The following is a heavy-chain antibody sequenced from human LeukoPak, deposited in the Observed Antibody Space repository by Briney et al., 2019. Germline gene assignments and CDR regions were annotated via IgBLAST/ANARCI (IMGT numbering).Heavy chain of an antibody. CDR3: AREDYGDYSGSFDP. J-gene: IGHJ5*02. D-gene: IGHD4-17*01. V-gene: IGHV3-30-3*01. CDR2: ISYDGSNK. Sequence: GGSLRLSCAASGFTFSSYAMHWVRQAPGKGLEWVAVISYDGSNKYYADSVKGQFTISRDNSKNTLYLQMNSLRAEDTAVYYCAREDYGDYSGSFDPWGQGTLVTVSS. CDR1: GFTFSSYA.